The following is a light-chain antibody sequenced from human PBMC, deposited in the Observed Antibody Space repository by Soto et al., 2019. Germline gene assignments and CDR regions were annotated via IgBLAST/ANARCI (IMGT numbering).Light chain of an antibody. Sequence: SYELTQPPAVSVAPGKTAKITCGGSNIGSKSVHWYQQKPGQAPVLVIYYDTDRPSGVPARLSGSNSGSTAALTISRVEAGDEADYYCQVWDIGSGVIFGGGTKLTVL. J-gene: IGLJ2*01. CDR2: YDT. CDR3: QVWDIGSGVI. V-gene: IGLV3-21*04. CDR1: NIGSKS.